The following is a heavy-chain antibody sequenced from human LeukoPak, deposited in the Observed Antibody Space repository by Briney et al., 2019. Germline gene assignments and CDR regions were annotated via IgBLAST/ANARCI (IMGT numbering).Heavy chain of an antibody. J-gene: IGHJ6*03. CDR1: GGSISSGAYY. Sequence: SETLSLTCIVSGGSISSGAYYWAWIRQPPGKGLEWIGSIYSTGSTYKNPSLKSRVTISVDTSKNRFSLKLSSVTAADTAVYYCAREHLENCGGDCSRAGQYYYYYYMDVWGKGTTVTVSS. CDR3: AREHLENCGGDCSRAGQYYYYYYMDV. D-gene: IGHD2-21*02. CDR2: IYSTGST. V-gene: IGHV4-39*07.